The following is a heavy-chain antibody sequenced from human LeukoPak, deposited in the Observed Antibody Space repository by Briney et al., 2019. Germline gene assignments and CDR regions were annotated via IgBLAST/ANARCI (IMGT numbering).Heavy chain of an antibody. V-gene: IGHV3-74*01. CDR2: INSDGSST. J-gene: IGHJ4*02. D-gene: IGHD4/OR15-4a*01. CDR1: GFTFSSYW. CDR3: VRGYGGNTFDY. Sequence: GGSLRLSCAASGFTFSSYWMHWVRQAPGKGLVWVSRINSDGSSTIYADAVKGRYTISRDNAKDTLYLQMNSLRAEDTAMYYCVRGYGGNTFDYWGQGTLATVSS.